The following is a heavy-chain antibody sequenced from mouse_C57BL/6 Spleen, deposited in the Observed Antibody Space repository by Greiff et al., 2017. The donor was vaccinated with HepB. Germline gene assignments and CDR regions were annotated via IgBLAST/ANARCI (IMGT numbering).Heavy chain of an antibody. V-gene: IGHV3-5*01. CDR1: GISITTGNYR. Sequence: EVKLQESGPGLVKPSQPVFLTCTVTGISITTGNYRWSWIRQFPGNKLEWIGYIYYSGTITYNPSLTSRTTITRDTPKNQFFLEMNSLTAEDTATYYCAREGYDYAFAYWGQGTLVTVSA. CDR3: AREGYDYAFAY. J-gene: IGHJ3*01. D-gene: IGHD2-4*01. CDR2: IYYSGTI.